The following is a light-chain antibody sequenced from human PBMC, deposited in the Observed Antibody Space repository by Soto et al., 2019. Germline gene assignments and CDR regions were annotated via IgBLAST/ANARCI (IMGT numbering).Light chain of an antibody. CDR3: QQRSNGKT. CDR2: DAS. J-gene: IGKJ1*01. Sequence: ELVLTQSPGTLFLSPGERATLSCRASQSVSNNYLAWYQQKPGQAPRLLIYDASKRATGIPARFSGSGSGTDFSLTISRLEPEDFAVYYCQQRSNGKTFGQGTKVDIK. CDR1: QSVSNNY. V-gene: IGKV3-11*01.